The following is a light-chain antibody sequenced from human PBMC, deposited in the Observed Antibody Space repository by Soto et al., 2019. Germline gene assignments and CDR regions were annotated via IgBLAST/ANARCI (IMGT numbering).Light chain of an antibody. J-gene: IGKJ3*01. CDR2: DAS. CDR3: QQYNGN. Sequence: IQMTQSPSTLSTSVGDRVTITCRASQSINNWLAWYQQKPGKAPELLIYDASSLESGVPSRFSGSGSGTEFTLTISSLQPDDFATYYCQQYNGNFGPGTRVDIK. V-gene: IGKV1-5*01. CDR1: QSINNW.